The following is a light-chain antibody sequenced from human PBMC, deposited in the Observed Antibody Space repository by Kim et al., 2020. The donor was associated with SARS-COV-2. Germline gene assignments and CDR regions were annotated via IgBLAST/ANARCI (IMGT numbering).Light chain of an antibody. CDR1: KLGDTY. CDR3: QAWDSGTAVF. J-gene: IGLJ2*01. V-gene: IGLV3-1*01. Sequence: SYELTQPPSVSVSPGQTASISCSGDKLGDTYGYWYQQKPGQSPVLVIFQNIRRPSGIPERFSGSNSGNTVTLTISGTQAMDEADYFCQAWDSGTAVFFGGGTKLTVL. CDR2: QNI.